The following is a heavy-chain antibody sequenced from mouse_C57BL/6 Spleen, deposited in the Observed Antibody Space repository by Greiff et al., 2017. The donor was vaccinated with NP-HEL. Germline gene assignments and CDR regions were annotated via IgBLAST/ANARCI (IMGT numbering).Heavy chain of an antibody. CDR3: ARGGYDYDVYYAMDY. CDR2: INPDNGGT. D-gene: IGHD2-4*01. CDR1: GYTFTGYS. V-gene: IGHV1-18*01. J-gene: IGHJ4*01. Sequence: EVQLQQSGPELVKPGASVKIPCKASGYTFTGYSMDWVKQSHGKSLEWIGDINPDNGGTIYNQKFKGKATLTADKSSSTAYMELRSLTSEDTAVYYCARGGYDYDVYYAMDYWGQGTSVTVSS.